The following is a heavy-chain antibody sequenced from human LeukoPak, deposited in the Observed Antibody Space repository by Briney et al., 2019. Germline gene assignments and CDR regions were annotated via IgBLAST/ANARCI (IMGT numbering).Heavy chain of an antibody. D-gene: IGHD3-10*01. CDR3: AREGLMVRGVYFDS. CDR2: FGSDSTTI. Sequence: GRSLRLSCAASGFTFSSYGMHWVRQAPGKGLEWVSYFGSDSTTIYYADSVKGRFTISRDNARNSLYLQMNNLRAEDTAVYYCAREGLMVRGVYFDSWGQGTRVTVSS. CDR1: GFTFSSYG. J-gene: IGHJ4*02. V-gene: IGHV3-48*01.